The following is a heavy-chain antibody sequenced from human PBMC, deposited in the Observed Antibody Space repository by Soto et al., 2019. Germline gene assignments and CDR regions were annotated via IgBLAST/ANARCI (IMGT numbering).Heavy chain of an antibody. CDR3: ARRALGSSRGFAI. Sequence: SLSSSVAADSISRHPMSWVSPPPERGLEWVSGISDSGGLTYNADSVKGRFTISRDNSKNTLYLQMNSLRAEDTAFYYCARRALGSSRGFAIRGNGTTVTVSP. CDR2: ISDSGGLT. J-gene: IGHJ3*02. D-gene: IGHD6-6*01. CDR1: ADSISRHP. V-gene: IGHV3-23*01.